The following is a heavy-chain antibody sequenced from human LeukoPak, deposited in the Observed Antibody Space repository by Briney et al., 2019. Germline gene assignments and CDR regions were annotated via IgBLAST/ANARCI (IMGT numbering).Heavy chain of an antibody. CDR1: GYTFTSYD. Sequence: ASVKVSCKASGYTFTSYDINWVRRATGQGREWMGWMNPNSGNTGYAQKFQGRVTMTRNTSISTAYMELSSLRSEDTAVYYCARGWYSGSERYWFDPWGQGTLVTVSS. D-gene: IGHD1-26*01. CDR2: MNPNSGNT. V-gene: IGHV1-8*01. CDR3: ARGWYSGSERYWFDP. J-gene: IGHJ5*02.